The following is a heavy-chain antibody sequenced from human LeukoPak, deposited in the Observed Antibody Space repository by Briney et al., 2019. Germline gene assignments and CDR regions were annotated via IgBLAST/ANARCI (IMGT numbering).Heavy chain of an antibody. J-gene: IGHJ6*02. V-gene: IGHV4-59*01. CDR3: AREAVYSYGDSGRRDAMDV. Sequence: SETLSLTRSVSGXSIGGYYWSWVRQPPGKGLEWIGYRYASGTANYNPSLGSRLTISIDTSKNRFSLTLRSVTAADTAVYYCAREAVYSYGDSGRRDAMDVWGQGTTVIVSS. CDR1: GXSIGGYY. D-gene: IGHD4-17*01. CDR2: RYASGTA.